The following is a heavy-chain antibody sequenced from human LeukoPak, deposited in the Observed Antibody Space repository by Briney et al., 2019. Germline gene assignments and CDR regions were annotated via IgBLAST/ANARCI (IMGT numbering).Heavy chain of an antibody. Sequence: PGGSLRLSCAASGFTFSSYEMNWVRQAPGKGLEWVSYISSSGSTIYYADSVKGRFTISRDNAKNSLYLQMNSLRAEDTAVYYCARVSSGWFGHAFDIWGQGTMVTVSS. V-gene: IGHV3-48*03. CDR2: ISSSGSTI. CDR1: GFTFSSYE. J-gene: IGHJ3*02. D-gene: IGHD6-19*01. CDR3: ARVSSGWFGHAFDI.